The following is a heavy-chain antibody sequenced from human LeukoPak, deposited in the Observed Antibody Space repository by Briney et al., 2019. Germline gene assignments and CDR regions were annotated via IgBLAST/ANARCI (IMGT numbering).Heavy chain of an antibody. CDR2: IYYSGST. CDR1: GGSISSYY. CDR3: ARVGSSGTFDY. D-gene: IGHD6-19*01. V-gene: IGHV4-59*01. Sequence: SEPLSLTCTVSGGSISSYYWSWIRQPPAKGLAWIGYIYYSGSTNYNPSLKSRVTISVDTSKNQFSLKLSSVTAADTAVYYCARVGSSGTFDYWGQGTLVTVSS. J-gene: IGHJ4*02.